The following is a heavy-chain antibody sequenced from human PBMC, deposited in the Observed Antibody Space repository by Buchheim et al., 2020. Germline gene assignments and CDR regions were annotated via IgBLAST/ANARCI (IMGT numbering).Heavy chain of an antibody. CDR3: ARPLIATGYSSGWYFNY. D-gene: IGHD6-19*01. Sequence: EVQLVQSGAEVKKPGESLKISCKGSGYSFTTYWIAWVRQMPGKGLEWMGTIYPGDSDTRYSPSFQGQVTISAAKSISTAYLQWSSLKASDTAMYYCARPLIATGYSSGWYFNYWGQGTL. V-gene: IGHV5-51*01. CDR2: IYPGDSDT. CDR1: GYSFTTYW. J-gene: IGHJ4*02.